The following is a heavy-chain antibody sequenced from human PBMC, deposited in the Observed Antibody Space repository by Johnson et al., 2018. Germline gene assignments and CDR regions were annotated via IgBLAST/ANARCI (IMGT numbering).Heavy chain of an antibody. CDR3: AKGKPSVSSGYDDAFDI. Sequence: QVQLVQSGGGVVQPGRSLRLSCAASGFTFSSYGMHWVRQAPGKGLEWVAVISYDGSNKYYADSVKGRFTISRDNSKNTLYLQMNSLRAEDTAVYYCAKGKPSVSSGYDDAFDIWGQGTMVTVSS. V-gene: IGHV3-30*18. D-gene: IGHD3-22*01. CDR1: GFTFSSYG. CDR2: ISYDGSNK. J-gene: IGHJ3*02.